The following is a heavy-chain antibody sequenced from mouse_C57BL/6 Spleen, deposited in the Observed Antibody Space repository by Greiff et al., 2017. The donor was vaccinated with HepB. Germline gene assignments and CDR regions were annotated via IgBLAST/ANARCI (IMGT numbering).Heavy chain of an antibody. J-gene: IGHJ1*03. V-gene: IGHV1-80*01. CDR3: ARSVYSNWYFDV. D-gene: IGHD2-5*01. CDR2: IYPGDGDT. Sequence: VQLQESGAELVKPGASVKISCKASGYAFRSYWMNWVKQRPGKGLEWIGQIYPGDGDTNYNGKFKGKATLTADKSSSTAYMQLSSLTSEDSAVYFCARSVYSNWYFDVWGTGTTVTVSS. CDR1: GYAFRSYW.